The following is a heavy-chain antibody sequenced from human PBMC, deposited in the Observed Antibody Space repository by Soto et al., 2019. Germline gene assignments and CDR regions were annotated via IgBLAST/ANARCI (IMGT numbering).Heavy chain of an antibody. D-gene: IGHD6-13*01. CDR3: ARKDSSWPPRPYGMDV. V-gene: IGHV1-18*01. Sequence: QVQLVQSGAEVKKPGASVKVSCKASGYTFTSYGISWVRQAPGQGLEWMGWISAYNGNTNYAQKLQGRVTMTTDTSKSTAYMELRSLRSDDTAVYYCARKDSSWPPRPYGMDVWGQGTTVTVSS. CDR2: ISAYNGNT. J-gene: IGHJ6*02. CDR1: GYTFTSYG.